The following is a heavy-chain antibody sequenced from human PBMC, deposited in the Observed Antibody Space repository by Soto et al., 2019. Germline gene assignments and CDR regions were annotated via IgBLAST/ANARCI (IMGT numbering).Heavy chain of an antibody. CDR2: ISSSGSTI. CDR1: GFTFSSYE. D-gene: IGHD2-15*01. V-gene: IGHV3-48*03. J-gene: IGHJ6*02. Sequence: GGSLRLSCAASGFTFSSYEMNWVRQAPGKGLEWVSYISSSGSTIYYADSVKGRFTISRDNAKNSLYLQMNSLRAEDTAVYYCARDRCSGGSCYYYYGMDVWGQGPTVTVSS. CDR3: ARDRCSGGSCYYYYGMDV.